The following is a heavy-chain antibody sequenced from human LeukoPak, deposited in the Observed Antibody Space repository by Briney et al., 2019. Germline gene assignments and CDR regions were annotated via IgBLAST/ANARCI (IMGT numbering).Heavy chain of an antibody. CDR2: ISSSYIT. CDR3: AKQVTTYDF. V-gene: IGHV3-48*01. D-gene: IGHD4-17*01. Sequence: GGSLRLSCAASGFTFSSDSMNWVRQATGKGPEWVSYISSSYITYYADSVKGRFTISRDNSKNSLYLQMNSLRAENTAVYYCAKQVTTYDFWGQGPLVTVSS. J-gene: IGHJ4*02. CDR1: GFTFSSDS.